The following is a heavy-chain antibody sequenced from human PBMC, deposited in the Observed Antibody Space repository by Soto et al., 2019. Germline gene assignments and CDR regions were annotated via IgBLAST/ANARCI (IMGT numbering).Heavy chain of an antibody. J-gene: IGHJ6*03. V-gene: IGHV3-33*01. Sequence: GGSLRLSCAASGFTFSSYGMHWVRQAPGKGLEWVAVIWYDGSNKYYADSVKGRFTISSDNSKNTLYLLMNSRRAEDTAVYYYARDLEDCSGGSCYIGYYYYYMDVWGKGTTVTVSS. CDR3: ARDLEDCSGGSCYIGYYYYYMDV. CDR2: IWYDGSNK. D-gene: IGHD2-15*01. CDR1: GFTFSSYG.